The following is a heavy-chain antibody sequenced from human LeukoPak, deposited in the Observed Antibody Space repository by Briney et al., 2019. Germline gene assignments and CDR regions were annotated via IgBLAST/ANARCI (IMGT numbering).Heavy chain of an antibody. CDR2: IIPILGIA. Sequence: ASVKVSCKASGGTFSSYAISWVRQAPGQGLEWMGRIIPILGIANYAQKFQGRVTITADKSTSTAYMELSSLRSEDTAVYYCAREMAGSGSYYNVGVNWFDPWGQGTLVTVSS. D-gene: IGHD3-10*01. V-gene: IGHV1-69*04. J-gene: IGHJ5*02. CDR1: GGTFSSYA. CDR3: AREMAGSGSYYNVGVNWFDP.